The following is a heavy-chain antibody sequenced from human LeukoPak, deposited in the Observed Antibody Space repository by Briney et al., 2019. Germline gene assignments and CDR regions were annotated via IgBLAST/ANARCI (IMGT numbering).Heavy chain of an antibody. CDR3: ARAGDFWSGYHPDQ. Sequence: SETLSLTCTVSGGSISSYYWSWIRQPPGKGLEWIGYIYYSGSTNYNPSLKSRVTISVDTSKNQFSLKLSSVTAADTAVYYCARAGDFWSGYHPDQWGQGTLVTVSS. CDR2: IYYSGST. D-gene: IGHD3-3*01. CDR1: GGSISSYY. V-gene: IGHV4-59*01. J-gene: IGHJ4*02.